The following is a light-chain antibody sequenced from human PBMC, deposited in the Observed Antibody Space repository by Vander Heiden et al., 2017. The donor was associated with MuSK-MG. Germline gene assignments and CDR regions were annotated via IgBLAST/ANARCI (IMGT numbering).Light chain of an antibody. Sequence: QSALTQPRSVSGSPGQSVTISCTGSRSDVGDYNYVSWFQQHPGKVPKLMIYDVSKRPSGVPHRFSGSKSGNTASLTISGLQAEDEVDYYCSSYAGSSIAYVFGTGTKVSVL. J-gene: IGLJ1*01. V-gene: IGLV2-11*01. CDR3: SSYAGSSIAYV. CDR2: DVS. CDR1: RSDVGDYNY.